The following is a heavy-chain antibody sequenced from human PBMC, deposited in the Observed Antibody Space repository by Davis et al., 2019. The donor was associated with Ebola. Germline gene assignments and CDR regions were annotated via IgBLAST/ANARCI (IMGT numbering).Heavy chain of an antibody. V-gene: IGHV3-30*18. CDR1: GFTFSSYG. CDR3: AKDLGYYDFWSGYRHYYYGMDV. Sequence: GESLKISCAASGFTFSSYGMHWVRQAPGKGLEWVAVISYDGSNKYYADSVKGRFTISRDNSKNTLYLQMNSLRAEDTAVYYCAKDLGYYDFWSGYRHYYYGMDVWGQGTTVTVSS. J-gene: IGHJ6*02. CDR2: ISYDGSNK. D-gene: IGHD3-3*01.